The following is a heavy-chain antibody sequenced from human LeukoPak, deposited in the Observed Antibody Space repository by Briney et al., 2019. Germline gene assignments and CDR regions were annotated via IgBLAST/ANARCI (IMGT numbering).Heavy chain of an antibody. D-gene: IGHD1-26*01. J-gene: IGHJ4*02. Sequence: NSSETLSLTCTVSGGSVGRSPYYWGWILQPPGRGLEWIGNIYYSGSTYYNPSLKSRFTISVDTSKNQFSLKLSSVTAADTAVYYCARSPSGSYSDYWGQGTLVTVSS. V-gene: IGHV4-39*07. CDR2: IYYSGST. CDR1: GGSVGRSPYY. CDR3: ARSPSGSYSDY.